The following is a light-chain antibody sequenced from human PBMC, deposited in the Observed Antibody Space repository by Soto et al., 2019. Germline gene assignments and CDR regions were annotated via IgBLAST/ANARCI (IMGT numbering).Light chain of an antibody. V-gene: IGKV3-11*01. CDR1: QSVSNNY. CDR3: QQRSNWPIT. CDR2: GAS. Sequence: EIVLTQSPGTLSLSPGERATLSCRASQSVSNNYLAWYQQKPGQAPRLLIYGASNRATGIPARFSGSGSGTDFTLTISSIEPEEFAVYYCQQRSNWPITFGKGTRVEI. J-gene: IGKJ5*01.